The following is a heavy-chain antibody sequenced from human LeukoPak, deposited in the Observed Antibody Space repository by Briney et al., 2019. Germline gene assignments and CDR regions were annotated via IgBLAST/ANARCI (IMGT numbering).Heavy chain of an antibody. V-gene: IGHV4-39*07. CDR2: INHSGST. CDR3: ARYRYNWNYVMVSGEFDP. J-gene: IGHJ5*02. Sequence: PSETLSLTCTVSGGSISSSSYYWSWIRQPPGKGLEWIGEINHSGSTNYNPSLKSRVTISVDTSKNQFSLKLSSVTAADTAVYYCARYRYNWNYVMVSGEFDPWGQGTLVTVSS. CDR1: GGSISSSSYY. D-gene: IGHD1-7*01.